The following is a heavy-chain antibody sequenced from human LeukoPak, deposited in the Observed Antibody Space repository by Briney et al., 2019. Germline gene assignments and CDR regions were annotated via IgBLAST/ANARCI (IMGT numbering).Heavy chain of an antibody. CDR1: GYTFTGYY. J-gene: IGHJ4*02. CDR2: IIPIFGTA. CDR3: ARDRGNYDFWSGYDY. D-gene: IGHD3-3*01. Sequence: SVKVSCKASGYTFTGYYIHWVRQAPGQGLEWMGGIIPIFGTANYAQKFQGRVTITADKSTSTAYMELSSLRSEDTAVYYCARDRGNYDFWSGYDYWGQGTLVTVSS. V-gene: IGHV1-69*06.